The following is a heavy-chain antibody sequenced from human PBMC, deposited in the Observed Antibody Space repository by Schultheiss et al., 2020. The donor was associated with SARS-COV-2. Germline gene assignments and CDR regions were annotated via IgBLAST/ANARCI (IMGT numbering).Heavy chain of an antibody. D-gene: IGHD6-13*01. CDR2: ISYDGSNK. CDR3: ARARGSSWYYYYGMDV. V-gene: IGHV3-33*05. CDR1: GFTFSSYG. J-gene: IGHJ6*02. Sequence: GESLKISCAASGFTFSSYGMHWVRQAPGKGLEWVAVISYDGSNKYYADSVKGRFTISRENAKNSLYLQMNSLRAGDTAVYYCARARGSSWYYYYGMDVWGQGTTVTVSS.